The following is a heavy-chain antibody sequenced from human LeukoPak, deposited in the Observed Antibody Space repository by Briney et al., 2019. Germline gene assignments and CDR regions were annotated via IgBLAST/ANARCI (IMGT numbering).Heavy chain of an antibody. CDR2: ISSSSSYI. Sequence: GGSLRLSCAASGFTFSSYSMNWVRQAPGKGLEWVSSISSSSSYIYYADSVKGRFTISRDNAKNSLYLQMNSLRVEDTAVYYCARGGATRPDFWGQGTLVTVSS. J-gene: IGHJ4*02. CDR3: ARGGATRPDF. D-gene: IGHD1-26*01. V-gene: IGHV3-21*01. CDR1: GFTFSSYS.